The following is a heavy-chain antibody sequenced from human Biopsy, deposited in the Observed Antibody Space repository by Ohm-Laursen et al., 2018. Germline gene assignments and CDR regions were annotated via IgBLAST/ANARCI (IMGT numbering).Heavy chain of an antibody. V-gene: IGHV1-46*01. CDR3: VLASFDY. CDR1: GYTFTTYY. CDR2: INPGGNST. Sequence: SCKASGYTFTTYYIHWVRQAPGQGLEWMGIINPGGNSTAYTQNFQGRVTVTWDTSTTTVYMELSSLRSEDTAVYYCVLASFDYWGQGTLVTVPS. J-gene: IGHJ4*02.